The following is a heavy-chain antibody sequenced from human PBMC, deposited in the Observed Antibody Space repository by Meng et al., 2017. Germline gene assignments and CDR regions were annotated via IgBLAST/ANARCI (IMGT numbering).Heavy chain of an antibody. V-gene: IGHV1-69*01. D-gene: IGHD2/OR15-2a*01. J-gene: IGHJ4*02. Sequence: QVQLVQSGSGVKKPWSSFKLTCDASGDSFSSYAVGWVWQRHSQGRECEGRIITYFGTTKYTDKLESIVRITAIDSTTTDNKYFRSLRSEDTADTAMYCNARTGDRTGIDYWGQGTLVTVFS. CDR1: GDSFSSYA. CDR2: IITYFGTT. CDR3: YCNARTGDRTGIDY.